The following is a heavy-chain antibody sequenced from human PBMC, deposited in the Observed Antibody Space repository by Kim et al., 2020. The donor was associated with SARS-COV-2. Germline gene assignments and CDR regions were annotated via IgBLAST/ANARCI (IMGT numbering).Heavy chain of an antibody. CDR2: IYYSGST. CDR3: ASYYRSSDSLLDY. V-gene: IGHV4-39*01. J-gene: IGHJ4*02. D-gene: IGHD3-10*01. Sequence: SETLSLSCTVSGGSISSINYYWGWIRQPPGKGLEWIGSIYYSGSTYYNPSLKSRVTIFVDTSKNQFSLKLSSVTAADTAVYYCASYYRSSDSLLDYWGQGTLVTVSS. CDR1: GGSISSINYY.